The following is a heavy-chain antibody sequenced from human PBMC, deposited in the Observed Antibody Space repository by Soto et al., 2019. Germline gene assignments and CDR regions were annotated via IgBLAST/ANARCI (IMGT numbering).Heavy chain of an antibody. CDR3: ARDPASYSDSGGYFPGAFDM. D-gene: IGHD3-22*01. Sequence: QVQLVQSGAEVKKPGSSVKVSCKASGGTFSTYAISWVRQAPGQGLEWMGGIIPMFGTANYAQKFQGRVTIIADKSTSTAYMELSSLRSEDTAVYYCARDPASYSDSGGYFPGAFDMWGQGTLVTVSS. CDR2: IIPMFGTA. J-gene: IGHJ3*02. CDR1: GGTFSTYA. V-gene: IGHV1-69*06.